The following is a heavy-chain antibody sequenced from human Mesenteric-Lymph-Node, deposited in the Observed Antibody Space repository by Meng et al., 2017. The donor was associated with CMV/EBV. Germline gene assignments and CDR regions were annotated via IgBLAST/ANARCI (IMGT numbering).Heavy chain of an antibody. CDR3: AKEFWRGYYSDY. D-gene: IGHD3-3*01. CDR2: IRYDGSQK. J-gene: IGHJ4*02. Sequence: GGSLRLSCEASEFTFSSYGLHWVRQAPGKGLEWVAFIRYDGSQKYYVDSVKGRFTISRDDSQNTLYLQMNSLRAEDTAVYYCAKEFWRGYYSDYWGQGTLVTVSS. CDR1: EFTFSSYG. V-gene: IGHV3-30*02.